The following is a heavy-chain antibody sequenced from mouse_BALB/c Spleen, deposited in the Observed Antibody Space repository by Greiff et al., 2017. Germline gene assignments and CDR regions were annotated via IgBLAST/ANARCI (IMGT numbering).Heavy chain of an antibody. CDR1: GFSLTSYG. V-gene: IGHV2-2*02. J-gene: IGHJ4*01. D-gene: IGHD2-2*01. CDR2: IWSGGST. Sequence: VKLQESGPGLVQPSQSLSITCTVSGFSLTSYGVHWVRQSPGKGLEWLGVIWSGGSTDYNAAFISRLSISKDNSKSQVFFKMNSLQANDTAIYYCATVGLRRDYAMDYWGQGTSVTVSS. CDR3: ATVGLRRDYAMDY.